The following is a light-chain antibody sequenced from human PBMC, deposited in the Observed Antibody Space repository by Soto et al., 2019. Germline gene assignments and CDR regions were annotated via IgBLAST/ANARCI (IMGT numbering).Light chain of an antibody. CDR3: QQSRT. J-gene: IGKJ1*01. V-gene: IGKV1-5*03. Sequence: DIQMTQSPSTLSASVGDRVTITCRASQSISSWLAWYQQKPGKAPKLLIYKASSLESGVPSRFSGSASGTEFTLTISSLQPDDFATYYLQQSRTFGQGSKEEIK. CDR1: QSISSW. CDR2: KAS.